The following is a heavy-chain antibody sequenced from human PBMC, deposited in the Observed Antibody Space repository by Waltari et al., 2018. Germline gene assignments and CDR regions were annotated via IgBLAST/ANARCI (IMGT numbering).Heavy chain of an antibody. Sequence: QVQLHQWGAGQLKPSETLSLTCAVSGHSSLAYFWRWIRQSPGKGLEWLGAIHHSGSTKNNPALASRVSLSVDTTKKQFSLRLTSVTAADAAVYYCARYGEVPPNYFFDYWGRGTLVTVSS. D-gene: IGHD2-21*01. J-gene: IGHJ4*01. CDR1: GHSSLAYF. CDR3: ARYGEVPPNYFFDY. V-gene: IGHV4-34*01. CDR2: IHHSGST.